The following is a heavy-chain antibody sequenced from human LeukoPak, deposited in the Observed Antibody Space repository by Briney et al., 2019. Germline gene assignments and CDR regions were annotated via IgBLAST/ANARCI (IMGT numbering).Heavy chain of an antibody. V-gene: IGHV3-21*01. J-gene: IGHJ3*02. Sequence: GGSLRLSCAASGFTFSSYSMNWVRQAPGKGLEWVSSISSSSSYIYYADSVKGRFTISRDNAKNSLYLQMNSLRVEDTAVYYCARGTYYYDSSGYYLGAFDIWGQGTMVTVSS. CDR1: GFTFSSYS. CDR3: ARGTYYYDSSGYYLGAFDI. CDR2: ISSSSSYI. D-gene: IGHD3-22*01.